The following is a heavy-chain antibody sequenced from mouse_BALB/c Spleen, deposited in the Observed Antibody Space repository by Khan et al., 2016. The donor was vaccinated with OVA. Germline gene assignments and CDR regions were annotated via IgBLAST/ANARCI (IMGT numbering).Heavy chain of an antibody. CDR2: ISYSGST. Sequence: EVKLLESGPGLVKPSQSLSLTCTVTGYSITSGYGWNWIRQFPGNKLEWMGYISYSGSTNYNPSLKSRISIIRDTSKNQFLLQLNSVTTEDTATYYCARTARIKYWGQGTTLTVSS. CDR3: ARTARIKY. CDR1: GYSITSGYG. J-gene: IGHJ2*01. D-gene: IGHD1-2*01. V-gene: IGHV3-2*02.